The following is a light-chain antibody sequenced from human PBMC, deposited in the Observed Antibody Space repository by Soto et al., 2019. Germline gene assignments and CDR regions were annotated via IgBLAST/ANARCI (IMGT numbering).Light chain of an antibody. CDR3: QQYKNWPYT. CDR2: GAS. Sequence: EIVMTQSPATLSVSPGERATLSCRASESVSTNVAWYQQRPGQPPRLLIYGASTRAPGIPARFSGSGSGTEFTLTISSLQSEDFAVYYCQQYKNWPYTFGQGSKLEIK. V-gene: IGKV3-15*01. J-gene: IGKJ2*01. CDR1: ESVSTN.